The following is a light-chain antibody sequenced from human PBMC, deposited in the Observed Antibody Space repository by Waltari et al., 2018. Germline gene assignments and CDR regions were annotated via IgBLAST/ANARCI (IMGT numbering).Light chain of an antibody. Sequence: SFVLTQPLSLSVATGRTARISCGAANLVSKIVQWQQLEPGQAPVLVICRDSSRSSGIHVRFSGSNSGDTATLIINRVEAGDEADYYWQGWDRTTDHPIFGGGTKLTVL. CDR2: RDS. V-gene: IGLV3-21*04. CDR1: NLVSKI. J-gene: IGLJ2*01. CDR3: QGWDRTTDHPI.